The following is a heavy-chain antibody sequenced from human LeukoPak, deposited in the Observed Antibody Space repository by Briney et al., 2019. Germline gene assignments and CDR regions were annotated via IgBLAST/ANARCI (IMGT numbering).Heavy chain of an antibody. V-gene: IGHV4-39*07. Sequence: SETLSLTCTVSGGSISSSSYYWGWIRQPPGKGLEWIGSIYYSGSTYYNPSLKSRVTISVDTSKNQFSLKLSSVTAADTAVYYCARDLWMGATGRAFDIWGQGTMVTVSS. CDR2: IYYSGST. D-gene: IGHD1-26*01. CDR3: ARDLWMGATGRAFDI. CDR1: GGSISSSSYY. J-gene: IGHJ3*02.